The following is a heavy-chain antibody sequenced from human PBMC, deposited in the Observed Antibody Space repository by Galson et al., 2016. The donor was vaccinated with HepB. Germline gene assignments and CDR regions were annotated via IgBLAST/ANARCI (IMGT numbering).Heavy chain of an antibody. D-gene: IGHD5-12*01. CDR2: IDPTDSYT. CDR1: GYSFTSYW. Sequence: QSGAEVKKPGESLRISCKGSGYSFTSYWICWVRQMPGKGLEWMGRIDPTDSYTNYSPSFQGHVTISADKSISTAYLQWSSLKASDTAMYYCARSYSGYDPLLGYWGQGTLVTVSS. CDR3: ARSYSGYDPLLGY. V-gene: IGHV5-10-1*01. J-gene: IGHJ4*02.